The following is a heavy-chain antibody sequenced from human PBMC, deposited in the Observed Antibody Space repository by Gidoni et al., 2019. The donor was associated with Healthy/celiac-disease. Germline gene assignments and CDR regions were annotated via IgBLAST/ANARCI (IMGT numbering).Heavy chain of an antibody. J-gene: IGHJ6*02. Sequence: EVQLVESGGGLVQPGGSLRLSCAASGFTFSSYWMHWVRQAPGKGLVWVSRINSDGSSTSYADSVKGRFTISRDNAKNTLYLQMNSLRAEDTAVYYCASTVVTPSYYYYGMDVWGQGTTVTVSS. CDR3: ASTVVTPSYYYYGMDV. D-gene: IGHD4-17*01. CDR1: GFTFSSYW. V-gene: IGHV3-74*01. CDR2: INSDGSST.